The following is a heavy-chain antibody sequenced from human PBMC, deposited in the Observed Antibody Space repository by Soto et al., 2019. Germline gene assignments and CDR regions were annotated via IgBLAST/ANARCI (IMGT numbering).Heavy chain of an antibody. CDR3: TSSYYYDSSGPPFDY. Sequence: GGSLRLSCTASGFTFGDYAMSWFRQAPGKGLEWVGFIRSKAYGGTTEYAASVKGRFTISRDDSKSIAYLQMNSLKTEDTAVYYCTSSYYYDSSGPPFDYWGQGTLGTVSS. CDR1: GFTFGDYA. CDR2: IRSKAYGGTT. J-gene: IGHJ4*02. V-gene: IGHV3-49*03. D-gene: IGHD3-22*01.